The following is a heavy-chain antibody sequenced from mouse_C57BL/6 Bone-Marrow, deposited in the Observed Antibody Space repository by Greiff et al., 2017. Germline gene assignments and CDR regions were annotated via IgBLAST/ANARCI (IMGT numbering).Heavy chain of an antibody. V-gene: IGHV1-15*01. CDR3: TRRPFYGSSPAWFAY. D-gene: IGHD1-1*01. CDR2: IDPETGGT. J-gene: IGHJ3*01. Sequence: VQLVESGAELVRPGASVTLSCKASGYTFTDYEMHWVKQTPVHGLEWIGAIDPETGGTAYNQKFKGKAILTADKSSSTAYMELRSLTSADSAVYYCTRRPFYGSSPAWFAYWGQGTLVTVSA. CDR1: GYTFTDYE.